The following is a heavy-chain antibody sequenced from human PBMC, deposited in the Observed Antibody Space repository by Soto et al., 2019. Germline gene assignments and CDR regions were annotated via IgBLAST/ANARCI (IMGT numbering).Heavy chain of an antibody. CDR2: INHSGST. D-gene: IGHD2-8*02. CDR3: ARDKITGLFDY. J-gene: IGHJ4*02. V-gene: IGHV4-34*01. Sequence: QVQLQQWGAGLLKPSETLSLTCAVYGGSFSGYYWTWIRQPPGTGLEWIGEINHSGSTNYNPSLKTRVTISVHTSKNQFSLKLISVTAADTAVYYCARDKITGLFDYWGQGTLVTVSS. CDR1: GGSFSGYY.